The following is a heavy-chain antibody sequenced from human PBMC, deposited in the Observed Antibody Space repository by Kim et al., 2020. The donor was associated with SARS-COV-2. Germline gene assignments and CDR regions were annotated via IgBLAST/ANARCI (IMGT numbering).Heavy chain of an antibody. CDR2: IYYSGST. J-gene: IGHJ4*02. CDR1: GGSISSSSYY. Sequence: SETLSLTCTVSGGSISSSSYYWGWIRQPPGKGLEWIGSIYYSGSTYYNPSLKSRVTISVDTSKNQFSLKLSSVTAADTAVYYCAKQNDYGGNSEFDYWGQGTLVTVSS. D-gene: IGHD4-17*01. CDR3: AKQNDYGGNSEFDY. V-gene: IGHV4-39*01.